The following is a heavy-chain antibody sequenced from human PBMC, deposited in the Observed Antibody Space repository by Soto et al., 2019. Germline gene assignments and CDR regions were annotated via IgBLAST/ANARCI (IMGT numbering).Heavy chain of an antibody. CDR3: ARGFHSSALFSRYTKFDN. D-gene: IGHD6-6*01. Sequence: PSEPLSLTCGVYGVSFSGYYWTWIRQPPGKGLEWIGEINHSGNTNYNPSLKSRVTISLDMSKNQFSLKLRSVTAADTAVYYCARGFHSSALFSRYTKFDNWGQGTLVTVSS. J-gene: IGHJ4*02. CDR2: INHSGNT. CDR1: GVSFSGYY. V-gene: IGHV4-34*01.